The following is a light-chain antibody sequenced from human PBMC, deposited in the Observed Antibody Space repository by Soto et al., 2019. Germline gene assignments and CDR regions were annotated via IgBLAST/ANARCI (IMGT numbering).Light chain of an antibody. Sequence: QSALTQPPSASGSAGQSVTISCTGTSGDIGAYKYVSWYQHHPGKAPKLMIYEVNKRPSGVPDRFSASKSGNTASLTVSGLQAEDEADYYCSSDAGSRSLVVFGGGTKLTVL. CDR3: SSDAGSRSLVV. V-gene: IGLV2-8*01. CDR2: EVN. J-gene: IGLJ2*01. CDR1: SGDIGAYKY.